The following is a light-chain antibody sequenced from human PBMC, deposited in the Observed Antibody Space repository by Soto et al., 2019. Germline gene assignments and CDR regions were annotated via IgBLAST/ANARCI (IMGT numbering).Light chain of an antibody. CDR2: EAS. Sequence: EIVLTQSPGTLSLSPGERVALSCRASQSDSGSYLAWYQQKPGQAPRLHIYEASRRAPGIPDRFSGSGSGTDFILTISRLEPEDLALYFCQQYGSSPHTFGQGTKVDVK. CDR1: QSDSGSY. J-gene: IGKJ2*01. CDR3: QQYGSSPHT. V-gene: IGKV3-20*01.